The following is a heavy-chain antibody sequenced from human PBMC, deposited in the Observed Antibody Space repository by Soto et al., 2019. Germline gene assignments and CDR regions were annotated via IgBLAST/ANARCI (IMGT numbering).Heavy chain of an antibody. CDR3: ARMAIQLGGGNDY. J-gene: IGHJ4*02. CDR2: IYSGGST. CDR1: GFTVSSNY. Sequence: EVQLVESGGGLVQPGGSLRLSCAASGFTVSSNYMSWVRQAPGKGLGWVSVIYSGGSTYYADSVKGRCTIPRDNSKNTLYLQMNSRGAEDTAVYYCARMAIQLGGGNDYWGRGTLVTVSS. D-gene: IGHD5-18*01. V-gene: IGHV3-66*01.